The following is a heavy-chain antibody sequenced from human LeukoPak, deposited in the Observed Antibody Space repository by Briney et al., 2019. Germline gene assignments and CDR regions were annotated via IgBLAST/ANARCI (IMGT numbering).Heavy chain of an antibody. CDR3: ARDRGVLRFLEWSDLSYAFDI. D-gene: IGHD3-3*01. J-gene: IGHJ3*02. Sequence: PSETLSLTCTVSGGSISSYYWSWIRQPAGKGLEWIGRIYTSGSTNYNPSLKSRVTMSVDTSKNQFSLKLSSVTAADTAVYYCARDRGVLRFLEWSDLSYAFDIWGQGTMVTVSS. CDR2: IYTSGST. CDR1: GGSISSYY. V-gene: IGHV4-4*07.